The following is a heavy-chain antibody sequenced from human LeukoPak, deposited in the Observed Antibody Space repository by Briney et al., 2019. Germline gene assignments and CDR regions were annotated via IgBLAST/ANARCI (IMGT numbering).Heavy chain of an antibody. CDR1: GGSISSSSYY. D-gene: IGHD6-13*01. V-gene: IGHV4-39*07. J-gene: IGHJ5*02. CDR2: IYYSGST. Sequence: SETLSLTCTVSGGSISSSSYYWGWIRQPPGKGLEWIGSIYYSGSTYYNPSLKSRVTMSVDTSKNQFSLKLSSVTAADTAVYYCARFFIAPQVRYWFDPWGQGTLVTVSS. CDR3: ARFFIAPQVRYWFDP.